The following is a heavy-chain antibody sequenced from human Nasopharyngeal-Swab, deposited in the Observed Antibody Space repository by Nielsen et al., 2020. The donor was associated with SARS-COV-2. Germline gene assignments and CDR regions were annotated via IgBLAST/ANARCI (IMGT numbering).Heavy chain of an antibody. J-gene: IGHJ6*03. V-gene: IGHV3-30*18. CDR3: AKDFRSGWTSYYYYYMDV. CDR1: GFTFSSYG. D-gene: IGHD6-19*01. CDR2: ISYDGSNK. Sequence: SLKISCAASGFTFSSYGMHWVRQAPGKGLEWVAVISYDGSNKYYADSVKGRFTISRDNSKNTLYLQMNSLRAEDTAVYYCAKDFRSGWTSYYYYYMDVWGKGTTVTVSS.